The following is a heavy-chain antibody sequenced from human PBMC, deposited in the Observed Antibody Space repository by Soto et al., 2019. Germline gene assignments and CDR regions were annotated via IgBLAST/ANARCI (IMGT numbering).Heavy chain of an antibody. V-gene: IGHV3-53*04. CDR2: LHSGGDT. Sequence: GGSLRLSYAASGIPVSSNYMTWVRQAPGKGLEWVSVLHSGGDTYYANSVKGRFTISRHDSTNTLFLQMNSLTPEDTAVYYCARDGPYYYASRMDVWGQGTTVTVSS. CDR1: GIPVSSNY. D-gene: IGHD3-10*01. J-gene: IGHJ6*02. CDR3: ARDGPYYYASRMDV.